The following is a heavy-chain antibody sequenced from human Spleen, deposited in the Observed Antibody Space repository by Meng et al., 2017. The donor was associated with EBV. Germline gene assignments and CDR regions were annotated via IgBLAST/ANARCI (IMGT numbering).Heavy chain of an antibody. D-gene: IGHD5-24*01. Sequence: QVQLQESGPGLVKPSXXLSLSCTLPGASVSSGSYYWSWIRQPPGKGLEYIGHIYYSRNTKYNPSLKSRVTISVDTSKNHFSLRLSSVTAADTAVYYCATRRDGYNCDYWGQGTLVTVSS. V-gene: IGHV4-61*03. CDR2: IYYSRNT. CDR1: GASVSSGSYY. J-gene: IGHJ4*02. CDR3: ATRRDGYNCDY.